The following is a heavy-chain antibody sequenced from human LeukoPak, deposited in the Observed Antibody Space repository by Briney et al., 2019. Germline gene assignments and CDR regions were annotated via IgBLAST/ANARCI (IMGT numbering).Heavy chain of an antibody. CDR1: GYTFTGYY. J-gene: IGHJ4*02. CDR2: VNPNSGGT. V-gene: IGHV1-2*02. CDR3: ARVGTVTYQADY. Sequence: ASVKVSCRASGYTFTGYYMHWVRQAPGQGLEWMGWVNPNSGGTNYAQKFQGRVTMTRDTSISTAYMELSRLRSDDTAVYYCARVGTVTYQADYWGQGTLVTVSS. D-gene: IGHD4-11*01.